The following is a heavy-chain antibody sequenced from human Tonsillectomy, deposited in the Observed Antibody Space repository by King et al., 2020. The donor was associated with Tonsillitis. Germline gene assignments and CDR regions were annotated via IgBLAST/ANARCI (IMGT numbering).Heavy chain of an antibody. CDR1: GFTVSSNY. CDR2: IYTGGTT. D-gene: IGHD1-26*01. Sequence: DVQLVESGGGLIQPGGSLRLSCAASGFTVSSNYMSWVRQAPGRGLEWVSVIYTGGTTYYADSVKGRFTISRDNSKNTLYLQMNSLRAEDTAVYYCARVAVGAFDYWGQGTLVTVSS. V-gene: IGHV3-53*01. J-gene: IGHJ4*02. CDR3: ARVAVGAFDY.